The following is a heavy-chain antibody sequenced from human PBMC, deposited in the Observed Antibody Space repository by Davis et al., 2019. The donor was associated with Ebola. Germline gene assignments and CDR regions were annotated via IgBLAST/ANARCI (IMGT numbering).Heavy chain of an antibody. CDR1: GFTFSSYG. CDR3: ARLDIVVVVAATERRKAKYFQH. J-gene: IGHJ1*01. Sequence: PGGSLRLSCAASGFTFSSYGMHWVRQAPGKGLEWVAVIWYDGSNKYYADSVKGRFTISRDNSKNTLYLQMNSLRAEDTAVYYCARLDIVVVVAATERRKAKYFQHWGQGTLVTVSS. V-gene: IGHV3-33*01. CDR2: IWYDGSNK. D-gene: IGHD2-15*01.